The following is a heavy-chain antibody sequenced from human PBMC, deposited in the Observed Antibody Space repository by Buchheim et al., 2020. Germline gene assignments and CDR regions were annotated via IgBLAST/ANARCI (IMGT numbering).Heavy chain of an antibody. J-gene: IGHJ4*02. CDR3: AREMSATYYFDY. Sequence: QVQLVQSGAEVKKPGASVMVSCKASGYIFTSYLMHWLRQAPGQGLEWMGVINPDSNYRKSAQMFQGRVTMTRDTSTSTVYMELSGLRSEDTALYYCAREMSATYYFDYWGQGTL. CDR2: INPDSNYR. CDR1: GYIFTSYL. D-gene: IGHD3-3*01. V-gene: IGHV1-46*01.